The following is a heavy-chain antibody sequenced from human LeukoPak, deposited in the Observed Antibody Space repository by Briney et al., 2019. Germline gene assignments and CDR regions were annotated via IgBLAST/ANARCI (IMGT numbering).Heavy chain of an antibody. CDR2: INPNNGDT. CDR3: ASYPRSIPTPPFDY. CDR1: GYTFTAQY. D-gene: IGHD2-21*01. V-gene: IGHV1-2*02. Sequence: ASVKVSCKASGYTFTAQYMHWVRQAPGQGLEWMGWINPNNGDTKYAQSFLGRVTMTRDTSTTTAYMELSSLRSDDAAVYFCASYPRSIPTPPFDYWGQGTLVTVSS. J-gene: IGHJ4*02.